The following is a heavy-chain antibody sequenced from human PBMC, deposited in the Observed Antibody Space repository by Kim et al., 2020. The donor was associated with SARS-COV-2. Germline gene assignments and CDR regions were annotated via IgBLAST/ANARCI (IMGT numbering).Heavy chain of an antibody. CDR2: INYSGNT. CDR3: ARLVSENSAVED. V-gene: IGHV4-39*01. CDR1: GDSISRSSNY. J-gene: IGHJ4*02. Sequence: SETLSLTCTVSGDSISRSSNYWGWIRQPPGKGLEWIGSINYSGNTYYNPSLKSRVTISVDTSKNQFSLKMRSVTAAATAVYYCARLVSENSAVEDWGQGTLVTVSS.